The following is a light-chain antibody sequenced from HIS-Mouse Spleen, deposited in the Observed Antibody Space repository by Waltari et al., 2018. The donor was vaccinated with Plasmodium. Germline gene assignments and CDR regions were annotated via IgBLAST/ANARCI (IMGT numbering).Light chain of an antibody. J-gene: IGKJ5*01. Sequence: EIVLTQSPATLSLSPGERATLSCRASQSVSSYLAWYQQKPGQAPRLLIYDASNTATGIPARFSGSGSGTDFTLTISSLEPEDFALYYCQQRSNWPPTFGQGTRLDIK. V-gene: IGKV3-11*01. CDR3: QQRSNWPPT. CDR2: DAS. CDR1: QSVSSY.